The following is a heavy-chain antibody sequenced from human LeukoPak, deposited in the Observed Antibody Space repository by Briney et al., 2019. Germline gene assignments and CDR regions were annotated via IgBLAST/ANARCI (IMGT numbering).Heavy chain of an antibody. V-gene: IGHV1-18*01. CDR3: ARRYSSSWGEFDY. D-gene: IGHD6-6*01. J-gene: IGHJ4*02. CDR2: ISAYNGNT. Sequence: PLASVKVSCKASGHTFTNYGITWVRQAPGQGLEWMGWISAYNGNTNYAQKFQGRVTMTTDTSTNTVYMELRSLRSDDTAVYYCARRYSSSWGEFDYWGQGTLVTVSS. CDR1: GHTFTNYG.